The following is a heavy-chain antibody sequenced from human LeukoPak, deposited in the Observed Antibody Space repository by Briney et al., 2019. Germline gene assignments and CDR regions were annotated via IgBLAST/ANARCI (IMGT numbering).Heavy chain of an antibody. CDR1: GGSFSGYY. CDR3: ARDGGSSLTYYYYMDV. CDR2: VNHSGST. D-gene: IGHD1-26*01. J-gene: IGHJ6*03. V-gene: IGHV4-34*01. Sequence: SETLSLTCAVYGGSFSGYYWSWIRQPPGKGLEWIGKVNHSGSTNYNPSLKSRVTISVDTSKNQFSLKLSSVTAADTAVYYCARDGGSSLTYYYYMDVWGKGTTVTVSS.